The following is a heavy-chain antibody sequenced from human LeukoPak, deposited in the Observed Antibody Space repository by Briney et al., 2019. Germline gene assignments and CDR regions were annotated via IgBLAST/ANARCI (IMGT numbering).Heavy chain of an antibody. CDR2: ISYDGSNK. D-gene: IGHD3-16*01. CDR1: GFTFSSYG. Sequence: GGSLRLSCAASGFTFSSYGMHWVRQAPGKGLEWVAVISYDGSNKYYADSVKGRFTISRDNSKNTLYLQMNSLRAEDTAVYYCAKDRAPSALGYYYGMDVWGQGTTVTVSS. J-gene: IGHJ6*02. V-gene: IGHV3-30*18. CDR3: AKDRAPSALGYYYGMDV.